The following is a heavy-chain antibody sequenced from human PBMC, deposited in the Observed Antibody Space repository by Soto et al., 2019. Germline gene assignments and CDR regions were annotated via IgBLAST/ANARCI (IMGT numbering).Heavy chain of an antibody. V-gene: IGHV3-11*01. CDR1: GFTFSDYY. CDR2: ISSSGSTI. CDR3: ARAASYYDILTGSANWFDP. J-gene: IGHJ5*02. Sequence: GSLRLSCAASGFTFSDYYMSWIRQAPGKGLEWVSYISSSGSTIYYADSVKGRFTISRDNAKNSLYLQMNSLRAEDTAVYYCARAASYYDILTGSANWFDPWGQGTLVTVSS. D-gene: IGHD3-9*01.